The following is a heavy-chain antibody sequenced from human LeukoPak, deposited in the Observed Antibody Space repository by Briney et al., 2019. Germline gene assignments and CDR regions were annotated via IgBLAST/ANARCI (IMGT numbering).Heavy chain of an antibody. J-gene: IGHJ5*02. CDR3: AREPLPYSRGWHGGGNWFDP. V-gene: IGHV4-34*01. D-gene: IGHD6-19*01. Sequence: SETLSLTCAVYGGSFSGYYWSWIRQPPGKGLEWIGEINHSGSTNYNPSLKSRVTISVDTSKNQFSLKLRSVTAADTAVYYWAREPLPYSRGWHGGGNWFDPWGQGTLVTVSS. CDR1: GGSFSGYY. CDR2: INHSGST.